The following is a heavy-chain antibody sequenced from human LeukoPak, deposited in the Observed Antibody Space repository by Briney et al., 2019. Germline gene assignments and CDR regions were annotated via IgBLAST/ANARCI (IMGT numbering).Heavy chain of an antibody. CDR3: AKYGSGELGFDY. V-gene: IGHV3-30-3*02. D-gene: IGHD6-6*01. CDR1: GFTFSSYA. CDR2: ISYDGSNK. J-gene: IGHJ4*02. Sequence: PGGSLRLSCAASGFTFSSYAMHWVRQAPGKGLEWVAVISYDGSNKYYADSVKGRFTISRDNSKNTLYLQMNSLRAEDTAVYYCAKYGSGELGFDYWGQGTLVTVSS.